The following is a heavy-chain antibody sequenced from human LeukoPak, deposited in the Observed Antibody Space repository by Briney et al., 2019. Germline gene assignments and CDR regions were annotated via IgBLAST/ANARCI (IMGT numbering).Heavy chain of an antibody. J-gene: IGHJ6*03. V-gene: IGHV4-34*01. Sequence: SETLSLTCAVCGGSFSYYYWTWIRQPPGKGLEWIGEIHDSGSTNYNPSLKSRVTMSVDTSKIQFSLKLTSVTAADTAVYYCARAPAHDYVTGYYYYYMDVWGKGTTVTVSS. D-gene: IGHD3-9*01. CDR3: ARAPAHDYVTGYYYYYMDV. CDR1: GGSFSYYY. CDR2: IHDSGST.